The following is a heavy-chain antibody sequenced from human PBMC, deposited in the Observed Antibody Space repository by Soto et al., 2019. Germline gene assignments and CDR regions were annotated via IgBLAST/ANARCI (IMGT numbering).Heavy chain of an antibody. CDR3: AKARRGDYSKPTFDY. Sequence: WGSLRLSCAASGFTFSTYSMNWVRQAPGKGLEWVSYISSSSSTIFYTDSVKGRFTVSRDNAKNSLYLQMNSLRAEDTAVYYCAKARRGDYSKPTFDYWGQGTLVPVSS. CDR1: GFTFSTYS. CDR2: ISSSSSTI. D-gene: IGHD4-4*01. J-gene: IGHJ4*02. V-gene: IGHV3-48*01.